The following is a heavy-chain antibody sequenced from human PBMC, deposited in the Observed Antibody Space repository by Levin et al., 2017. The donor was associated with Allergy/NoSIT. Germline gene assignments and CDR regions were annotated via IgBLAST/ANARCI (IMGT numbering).Heavy chain of an antibody. J-gene: IGHJ6*02. Sequence: SCAASGFTFSSYAMSWVRQAPGKGLEWVSAISGSGGSTYYADSVKGRFTISRDNSKNTLYLQMNSLRAEDTAVYYCAKFVLDTKHGGGMDVWGQGTTVTVSS. D-gene: IGHD2-8*01. CDR2: ISGSGGST. V-gene: IGHV3-23*01. CDR1: GFTFSSYA. CDR3: AKFVLDTKHGGGMDV.